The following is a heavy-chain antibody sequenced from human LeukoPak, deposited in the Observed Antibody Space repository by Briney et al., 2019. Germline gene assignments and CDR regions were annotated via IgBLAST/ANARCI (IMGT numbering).Heavy chain of an antibody. CDR2: INHSGST. J-gene: IGHJ5*02. Sequence: SETLSLTCAVYSESFSGYYWSWIRQSPGKGLEWIGEINHSGSTNYNPSLKSRVTISVDTSKNQFSLKLSSVTAADTAVYYCARVSSGDFWSGYYSNWFDPWGQGTLVTVSS. CDR1: SESFSGYY. V-gene: IGHV4-34*01. D-gene: IGHD3-3*01. CDR3: ARVSSGDFWSGYYSNWFDP.